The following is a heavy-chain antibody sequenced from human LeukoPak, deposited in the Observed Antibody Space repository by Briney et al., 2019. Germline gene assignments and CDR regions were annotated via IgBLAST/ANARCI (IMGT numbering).Heavy chain of an antibody. Sequence: SETLSLTCSVSGGSISSSTYYWGWIRQPPGKGLEWIGSIYYTGNTYYNPSLKSRVTISVDTSKNQFSLKLSSVTAAGTAFYYCARWEWELPLDSWGQGTLITVSS. CDR1: GGSISSSTYY. CDR3: ARWEWELPLDS. V-gene: IGHV4-39*07. D-gene: IGHD1-26*01. CDR2: IYYTGNT. J-gene: IGHJ4*02.